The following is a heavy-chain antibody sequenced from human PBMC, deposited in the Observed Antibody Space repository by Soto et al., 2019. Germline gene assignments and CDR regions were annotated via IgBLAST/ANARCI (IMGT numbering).Heavy chain of an antibody. CDR1: GYTLTELS. J-gene: IGHJ4*02. D-gene: IGHD5-12*01. V-gene: IGHV1-24*01. CDR3: ATSEGRDGYSFDY. Sequence: SVKVSCKVSGYTLTELSMHWVRQAPGKGLEWMGGFDPEDGETIYAQKFQGRVTMTEDTSTDTAYMELSSLRSEDTAVYYCATSEGRDGYSFDYWGPGTLVTVSS. CDR2: FDPEDGET.